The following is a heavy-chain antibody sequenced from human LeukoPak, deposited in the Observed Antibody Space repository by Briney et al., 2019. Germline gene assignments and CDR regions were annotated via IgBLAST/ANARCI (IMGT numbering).Heavy chain of an antibody. D-gene: IGHD3-16*01. CDR3: AKASWVSSADAVL. V-gene: IGHV3-23*01. Sequence: GGSLRLSCVASGFTFSSYAMSWVRQTPARGLEWVSSLSGDGETFYADFVKGRFALSRDESRNTVYLQLNNLRVEDTATYYCAKASWVSSADAVLWGQGTLVTVSS. CDR1: GFTFSSYA. J-gene: IGHJ4*02. CDR2: LSGDGET.